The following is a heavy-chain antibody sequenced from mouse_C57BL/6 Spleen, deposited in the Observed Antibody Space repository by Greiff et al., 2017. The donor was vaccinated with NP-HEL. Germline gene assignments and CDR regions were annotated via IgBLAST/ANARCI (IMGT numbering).Heavy chain of an antibody. J-gene: IGHJ4*01. V-gene: IGHV1-64*01. CDR1: GYTFTSYW. Sequence: QVQLQQPGAELVKPGASVKLSCKASGYTFTSYWMHWVKQRPGQGLEWIGMIHPNSGSTNYNEKFKSKATLTVDKSSSTAYMQLSSLTSEDSAVYYCARGGPYDYDRDYAMDYWGQGTSVTVSS. D-gene: IGHD2-4*01. CDR2: IHPNSGST. CDR3: ARGGPYDYDRDYAMDY.